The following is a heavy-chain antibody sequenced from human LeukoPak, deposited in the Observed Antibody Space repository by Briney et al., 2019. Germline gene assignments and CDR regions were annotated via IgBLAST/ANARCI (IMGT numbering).Heavy chain of an antibody. CDR3: ARGPRYSPFDY. D-gene: IGHD1-1*01. CDR2: INHSGST. J-gene: IGHJ4*02. V-gene: IGHV4-34*01. CDR1: GGSFSGYY. Sequence: SETLSLTCAVYGGSFSGYYWSWIRQPPGKGLEWIGEINHSGSTNYNPSLKSRVTISVDTSKNQFSLKLSSVTAADTAVYYCARGPRYSPFDYWGQGTLVTVSS.